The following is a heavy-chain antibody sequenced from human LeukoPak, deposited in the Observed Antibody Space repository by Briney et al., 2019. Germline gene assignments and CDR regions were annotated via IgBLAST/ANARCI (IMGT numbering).Heavy chain of an antibody. Sequence: SETLSLTCAVYGGSFSGYYWSWIRQPPGKGLEWIGEINHSGSTNYNPSLKSRVTMSVDTSKNQFSLKVSSVTAADTAVYYCARVFDSGSQAYFYYMGVWGKGTTVTISS. J-gene: IGHJ6*03. CDR2: INHSGST. CDR3: ARVFDSGSQAYFYYMGV. D-gene: IGHD3-10*01. V-gene: IGHV4-34*01. CDR1: GGSFSGYY.